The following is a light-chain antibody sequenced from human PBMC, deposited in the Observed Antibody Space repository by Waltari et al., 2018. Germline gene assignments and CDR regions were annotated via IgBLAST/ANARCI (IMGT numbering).Light chain of an antibody. V-gene: IGKV1-33*01. CDR1: QDISIY. CDR3: LQYDNIPPYT. Sequence: DIQMTQSPSSLSASIGDRVTITCQASQDISIYVNWYQQKPGKAPRLLIYDGSTLESGVPSRFTGSGSGTDFTFTINSLQPEDIATYYCLQYDNIPPYTFGQGTKLEIK. J-gene: IGKJ2*01. CDR2: DGS.